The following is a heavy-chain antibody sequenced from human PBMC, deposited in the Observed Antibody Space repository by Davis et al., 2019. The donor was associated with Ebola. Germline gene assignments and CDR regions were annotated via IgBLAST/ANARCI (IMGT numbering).Heavy chain of an antibody. CDR1: GFNFGAYA. J-gene: IGHJ4*02. CDR3: TTVGIDYSCPDH. V-gene: IGHV3-49*04. Sequence: PGGSLRLSCTTSGFNFGAYAMSWVRQAPGKGLDWVGFIRNKGYGGTAEYAASVKGRFTISRDDSRGIVYLQMNSLRTEDTGVYYCTTVGIDYSCPDHWGQGTLVTVSS. CDR2: IRNKGYGGTA. D-gene: IGHD4-11*01.